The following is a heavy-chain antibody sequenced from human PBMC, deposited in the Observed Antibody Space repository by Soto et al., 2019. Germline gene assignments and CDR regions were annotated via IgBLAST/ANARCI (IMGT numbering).Heavy chain of an antibody. CDR3: ARDFPKSYGSGYFHGGDY. Sequence: ESGGGVVQPGRSLRLSCAASGFTFSSYAMHWVRQAPGTGLAWVAGISYDGSNKYYADSVTGRFTISRDNSKNTLYLQMNSLRAEDTAVYYCARDFPKSYGSGYFHGGDYWGQGTLVTVSS. D-gene: IGHD3-22*01. CDR2: ISYDGSNK. J-gene: IGHJ4*02. V-gene: IGHV3-30-3*01. CDR1: GFTFSSYA.